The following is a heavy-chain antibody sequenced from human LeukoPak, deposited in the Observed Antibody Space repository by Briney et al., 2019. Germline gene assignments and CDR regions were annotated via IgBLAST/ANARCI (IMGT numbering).Heavy chain of an antibody. J-gene: IGHJ4*02. D-gene: IGHD3-22*01. CDR3: ARRYYYDSSGNFDY. Sequence: GGSLRLSCAASGFIFSSYSMNWVRQGPGKGLEWISVISSSGTIVYADSVKGRFTISRDNAKNSLYLQTNSLRAEDTAVYYCARRYYYDSSGNFDYWGQGTLVTVSS. CDR2: ISSSGTI. CDR1: GFIFSSYS. V-gene: IGHV3-48*04.